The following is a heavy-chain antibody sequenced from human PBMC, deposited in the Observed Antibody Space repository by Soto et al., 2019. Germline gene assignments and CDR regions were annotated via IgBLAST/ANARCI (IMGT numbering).Heavy chain of an antibody. J-gene: IGHJ4*02. CDR1: GGSISSSY. CDR3: ARNIAVAGIDY. Sequence: PSETLSLTCTVSGGSISSSYWSWIRQPPGKGLEWIGYIYYSGSTNYNPSLKSRVTISVDTSKNQFSLKLSSVTAADTAVYYCARNIAVAGIDYWGQGTLVTVSS. CDR2: IYYSGST. D-gene: IGHD6-19*01. V-gene: IGHV4-59*08.